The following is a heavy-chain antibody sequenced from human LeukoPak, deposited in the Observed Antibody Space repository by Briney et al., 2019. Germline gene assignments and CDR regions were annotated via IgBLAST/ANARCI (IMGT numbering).Heavy chain of an antibody. CDR2: ISAYNGNT. J-gene: IGHJ4*02. D-gene: IGHD3-22*01. CDR1: GYTFTSYG. CDR3: ARDYYYDSRFFDY. Sequence: ASVKVSCKASGYTFTSYGISWVRQAPGKGVEWMGWISAYNGNTNYAQKLQGRVTMTTDTSTSTAYMELRSLTSDDTAVYYCARDYYYDSRFFDYWGQGTLVTVSS. V-gene: IGHV1-18*01.